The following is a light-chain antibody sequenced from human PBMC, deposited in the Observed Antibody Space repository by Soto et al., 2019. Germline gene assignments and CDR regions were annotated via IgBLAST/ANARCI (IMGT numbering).Light chain of an antibody. CDR3: QQYNSPWT. J-gene: IGKJ1*01. CDR1: QSISSW. Sequence: DIQMTQSPSTLSASVGDRVTITCRASQSISSWLAWYQQKPGKAPKILIYKASSLESGVPSRFSGSGSGTEFNLTISSLQPDDFATYYCQQYNSPWTFGQGTKVEIK. V-gene: IGKV1-5*03. CDR2: KAS.